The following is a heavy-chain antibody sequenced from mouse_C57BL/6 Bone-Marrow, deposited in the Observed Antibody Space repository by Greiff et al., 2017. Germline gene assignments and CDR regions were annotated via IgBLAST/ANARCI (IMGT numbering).Heavy chain of an antibody. D-gene: IGHD1-1*01. CDR2: IDPSDSYT. CDR1: GYTFTSYW. Sequence: VQLQQSGAELVMPGASVKLSCKASGYTFTSYWMHWVKQRPGQGLEWIGEIDPSDSYTNYNQKFKGKSTLTVDKSSSTAYMQLSSLTSEDSAVYYCARSTTVVADAMDYWGQGTSVTVSS. J-gene: IGHJ4*01. CDR3: ARSTTVVADAMDY. V-gene: IGHV1-69*01.